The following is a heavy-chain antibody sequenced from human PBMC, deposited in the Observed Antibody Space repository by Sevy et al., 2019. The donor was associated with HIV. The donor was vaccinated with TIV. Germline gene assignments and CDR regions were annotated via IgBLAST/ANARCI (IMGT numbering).Heavy chain of an antibody. CDR1: GFSLTTSGMC. D-gene: IGHD5-18*01. CDR2: IDWDDDK. Sequence: SGPTLVNPTQTLTLTCTFSGFSLTTSGMCVSWIRQPPGKALEWLALIDWDDDKYYSTSLKTRLIISKDPSKNQVVLTMTNMESVDTGTYYCARSYGCVSPTYYGMDVWGQGTTVTVSS. V-gene: IGHV2-70*13. CDR3: ARSYGCVSPTYYGMDV. J-gene: IGHJ6*02.